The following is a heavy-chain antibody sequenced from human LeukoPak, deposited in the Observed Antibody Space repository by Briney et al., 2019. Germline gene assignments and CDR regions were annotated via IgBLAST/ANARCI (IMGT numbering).Heavy chain of an antibody. CDR2: IYYSGST. Sequence: SETLSLTCTVSGGSISSSGYFWGWIRQPPGKWLEWIGSIYYSGSTYYNPSLKSRVAISVDTSKNELSLKLTSVAAADTAVYYRARHFAPESATHPYYFDCWGQGTLVTVSS. CDR3: ARHFAPESATHPYYFDC. D-gene: IGHD2-15*01. V-gene: IGHV4-39*01. CDR1: GGSISSSGYF. J-gene: IGHJ4*02.